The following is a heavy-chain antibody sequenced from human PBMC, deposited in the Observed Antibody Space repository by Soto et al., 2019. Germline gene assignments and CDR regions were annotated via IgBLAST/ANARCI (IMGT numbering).Heavy chain of an antibody. J-gene: IGHJ4*02. CDR1: GGTFSSYA. CDR2: IIPIFGTA. V-gene: IGHV1-69*12. D-gene: IGHD3-3*01. Sequence: QVQLVQSGAEVKKPGSSVKVSCKASGGTFSSYAFSWVRQAPGQGLEWMGGIIPIFGTANYAQKFQGRVTITADESPSTAYLELSSLSTEDTAVYYCARVRVRFLEWLGSEGWGQGTLVTVSS. CDR3: ARVRVRFLEWLGSEG.